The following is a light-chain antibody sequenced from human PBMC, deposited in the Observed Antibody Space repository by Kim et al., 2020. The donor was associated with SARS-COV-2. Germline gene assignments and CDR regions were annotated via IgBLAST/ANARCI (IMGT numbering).Light chain of an antibody. CDR3: QVWDRSSDHPWV. Sequence: GKTASITGGGNDIGSKSVRWYQQKPGQAPVLVIYYDSDRPAGIPERFSGANSGNTATLTISRVEAGDEADYYCQVWDRSSDHPWVFGGGTQLTVL. CDR2: YDS. V-gene: IGLV3-21*04. J-gene: IGLJ3*02. CDR1: DIGSKS.